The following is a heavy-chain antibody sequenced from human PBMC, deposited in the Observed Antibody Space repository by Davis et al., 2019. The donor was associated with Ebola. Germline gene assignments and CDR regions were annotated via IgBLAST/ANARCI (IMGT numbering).Heavy chain of an antibody. CDR1: GGSISSYY. J-gene: IGHJ6*04. D-gene: IGHD6-13*01. V-gene: IGHV4-59*01. Sequence: PSETLSLTCTVSGGSISSYYWSWIRQPPGKGLEWIGYIYYSGSTNYNPSLKSRVTISVDTSKNQFSLKLSSVTAADTAVYYCTRDVIATVSYQFYGMDVWGKGTTVTVSS. CDR2: IYYSGST. CDR3: TRDVIATVSYQFYGMDV.